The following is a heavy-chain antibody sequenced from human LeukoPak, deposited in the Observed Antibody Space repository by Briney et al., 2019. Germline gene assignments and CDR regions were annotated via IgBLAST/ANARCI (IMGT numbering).Heavy chain of an antibody. D-gene: IGHD4-23*01. Sequence: GGSLRLSCAASGFTFSSYWMSWVRQAPGKGLEWVANIKQDGSEKYYVDSVKGRFTISRDNAKSSLYLQMNSLRAEHTAVYYCASQNDYGGNCFFEYWGQGTLVTVSS. V-gene: IGHV3-7*01. CDR1: GFTFSSYW. CDR2: IKQDGSEK. J-gene: IGHJ4*02. CDR3: ASQNDYGGNCFFEY.